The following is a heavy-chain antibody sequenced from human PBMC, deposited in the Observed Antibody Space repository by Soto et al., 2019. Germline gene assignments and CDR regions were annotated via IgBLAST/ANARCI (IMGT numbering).Heavy chain of an antibody. V-gene: IGHV1-3*01. CDR1: GYTFTSYA. CDR2: INAGNGNT. D-gene: IGHD3-3*01. Sequence: ASVKVSCKASGYTFTSYAMHWVRQAPGQRLEWMGWINAGNGNTKYSQKFQGRVTITRDTSASTAYMELSSLRSEDTAVYYCARGRMFGYYYYYGMDVWGQGTTVTVSS. CDR3: ARGRMFGYYYYYGMDV. J-gene: IGHJ6*02.